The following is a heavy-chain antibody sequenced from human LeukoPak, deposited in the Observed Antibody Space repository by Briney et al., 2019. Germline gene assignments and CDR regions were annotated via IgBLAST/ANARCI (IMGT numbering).Heavy chain of an antibody. V-gene: IGHV3-72*01. D-gene: IGHD1-26*01. CDR1: VFTFSDHY. Sequence: GWSLRLSCAASVFTFSDHYMDWVRQAPGKGLEWVGRSINKAYSYTTEYAASVKGRFTISRDDSKNSLYLQMDGLKTEDTAVYYCARAGRSWSYGYFDSWGQGTLVTVSS. CDR3: ARAGRSWSYGYFDS. J-gene: IGHJ4*02. CDR2: SINKAYSYTT.